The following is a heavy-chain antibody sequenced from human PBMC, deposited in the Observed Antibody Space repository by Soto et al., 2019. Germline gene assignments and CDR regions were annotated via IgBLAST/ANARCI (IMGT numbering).Heavy chain of an antibody. V-gene: IGHV3-48*03. Sequence: PGGSLRLSCAASGFTFSSYEMNWVRQAPGKGLEWVSYISSSGSTIYYADSVKGRFTISRDNAKNSLYLQMNSLRAEDTAVYYCARDHLPVAGTSYYYYYGMDVWGQGTTVTASS. J-gene: IGHJ6*02. CDR3: ARDHLPVAGTSYYYYYGMDV. D-gene: IGHD6-19*01. CDR2: ISSSGSTI. CDR1: GFTFSSYE.